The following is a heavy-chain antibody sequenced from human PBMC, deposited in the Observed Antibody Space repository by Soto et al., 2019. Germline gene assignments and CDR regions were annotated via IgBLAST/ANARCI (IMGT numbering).Heavy chain of an antibody. CDR1: GGTISSSNW. CDR3: ARRIDSMSWFDP. D-gene: IGHD2-15*01. J-gene: IGHJ5*02. CDR2: IYHSGST. Sequence: SETLSLTCTVSGGTISSSNWWSWVRQPPGKGLEWIGDIYHSGSTNYNPSLKSRVTISVDTSKNQFSLKLSSVTAADTAVYYCARRIDSMSWFDPWGQGTLVTVSS. V-gene: IGHV4-4*02.